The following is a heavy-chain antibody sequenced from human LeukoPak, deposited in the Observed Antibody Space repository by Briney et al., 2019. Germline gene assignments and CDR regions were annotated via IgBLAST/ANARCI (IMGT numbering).Heavy chain of an antibody. V-gene: IGHV1-2*02. CDR2: INPNSGRT. CDR3: ARDSSDILTGYYQF. CDR1: GYSFNDYY. D-gene: IGHD3-9*01. J-gene: IGHJ4*01. Sequence: ASVKVPCKTSGYSFNDYYLHWVRQAPGQGLEWMGWINPNSGRTHYAPKFQGRVTLTTDTSITTAYMELSSLISGDTALYYCARDSSDILTGYYQFWGHGTLVTVSS.